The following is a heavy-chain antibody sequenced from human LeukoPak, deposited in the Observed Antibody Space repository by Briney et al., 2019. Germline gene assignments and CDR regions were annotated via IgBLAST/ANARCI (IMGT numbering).Heavy chain of an antibody. CDR1: GFTFSDYY. CDR3: AKHRSGIAASGSNY. J-gene: IGHJ4*02. Sequence: GGSLRLSCAASGFTFSDYYMSWIRQAPGKGLEWISYISSSGSTIYYADSVKGRFAVSRDNARNSLYLQMNSLRVEDTAVYYCAKHRSGIAASGSNYWGQGTLVSVSS. V-gene: IGHV3-11*01. CDR2: ISSSGSTI. D-gene: IGHD6-13*01.